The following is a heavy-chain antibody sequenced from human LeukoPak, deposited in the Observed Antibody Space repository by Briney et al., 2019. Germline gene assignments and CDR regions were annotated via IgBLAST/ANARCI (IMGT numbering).Heavy chain of an antibody. Sequence: SETLSLTCIVSGGSISSSSYYWGWIRQPPGKGLEWIGSIYYSGSTYYNPSLKSRVTISVDTSKNQFSLKLSPVTAADTAVYYCASPRSRYWGQGTLVTVSS. CDR3: ASPRSRY. V-gene: IGHV4-39*01. CDR2: IYYSGST. J-gene: IGHJ4*02. CDR1: GGSISSSSYY.